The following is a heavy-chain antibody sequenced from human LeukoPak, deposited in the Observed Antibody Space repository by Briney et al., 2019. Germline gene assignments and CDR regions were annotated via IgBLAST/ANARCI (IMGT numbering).Heavy chain of an antibody. CDR3: ARETRYDSSPYYFDY. Sequence: SETLSLTCTVSGASISSYYWSWIRQPPGKGLEWIGYVYYSESTNYNPSLKSRVTISIETSKNQFSLKLSSVTAADTAVYYCARETRYDSSPYYFDYWGQGTLVTVSS. D-gene: IGHD3-22*01. J-gene: IGHJ4*02. V-gene: IGHV4-59*01. CDR2: VYYSEST. CDR1: GASISSYY.